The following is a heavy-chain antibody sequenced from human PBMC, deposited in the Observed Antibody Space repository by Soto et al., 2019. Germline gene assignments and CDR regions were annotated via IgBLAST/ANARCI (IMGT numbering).Heavy chain of an antibody. CDR3: ARGHSSGWYDYYYYYGMDV. V-gene: IGHV4-34*01. Sequence: PSETLSLTCAVYGGSFSGYYWSWIRQPPGKGLEWIGEINHSGSTNYNPSLKSRVTISVDTSKNQFSLKLSSVTAADTAVYYCARGHSSGWYDYYYYYGMDVWGQGTTVTSP. D-gene: IGHD6-19*01. CDR2: INHSGST. CDR1: GGSFSGYY. J-gene: IGHJ6*02.